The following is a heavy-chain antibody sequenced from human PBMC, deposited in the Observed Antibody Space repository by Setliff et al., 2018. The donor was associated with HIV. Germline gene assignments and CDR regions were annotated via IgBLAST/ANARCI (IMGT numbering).Heavy chain of an antibody. J-gene: IGHJ6*02. V-gene: IGHV3-23*01. CDR3: AKTLPTLYPPHDYYFAMDV. D-gene: IGHD2-15*01. CDR1: GFTFSRYA. Sequence: GGSLRLSCAASGFTFSRYAMSWVRQAPGKGLAWVSGLSGSGVGTYYAGSVKGRFTISRDNSKNTLYLQMNSLRAEDTAVYYCAKTLPTLYPPHDYYFAMDVWGQGTTVTVSS. CDR2: LSGSGVGT.